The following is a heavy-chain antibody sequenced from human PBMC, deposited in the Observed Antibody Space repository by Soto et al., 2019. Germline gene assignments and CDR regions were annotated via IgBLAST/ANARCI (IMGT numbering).Heavy chain of an antibody. CDR1: GSSITSSSHF. CDR2: IYFTGNT. Sequence: PSETLSLTCSASGSSITSSSHFWGWVRQPPGKGLEWIGTIYFTGNTYYTPSLKSRLTMSNDTSKNEFSLRLNSVTAADTAVYYCAGQTFTIAAASYGRSNWFDPWGPGTLVTVSS. V-gene: IGHV4-39*01. J-gene: IGHJ5*02. D-gene: IGHD6-25*01. CDR3: AGQTFTIAAASYGRSNWFDP.